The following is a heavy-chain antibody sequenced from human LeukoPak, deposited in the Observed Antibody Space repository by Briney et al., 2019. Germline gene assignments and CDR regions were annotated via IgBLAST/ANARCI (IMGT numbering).Heavy chain of an antibody. CDR1: GFTFSDCG. V-gene: IGHV3-33*01. Sequence: GGSLRLSCAASGFTFSDCGMHWVRQAPGKGLEWVAVIWYDGSEKYYADSVKGRFTISRDNSKDTLYLQMNSLRAEDTAVYYCARDLDSSGWNLDFGYWGQGTLVTVSS. J-gene: IGHJ4*02. CDR3: ARDLDSSGWNLDFGY. D-gene: IGHD6-19*01. CDR2: IWYDGSEK.